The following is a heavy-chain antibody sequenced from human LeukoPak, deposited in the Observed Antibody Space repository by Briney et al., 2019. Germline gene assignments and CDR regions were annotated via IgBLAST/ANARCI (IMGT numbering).Heavy chain of an antibody. Sequence: ASVKVSFKASGYTFTIYYMHWVRQAPGQGLEWMGIINPSGGSTSYAQKFQGRVTMTRDTSTSTVYMELSSLRSEDTAVYYCARGYYYDSSGYQRPYYFDYWGQGTLVTVSS. CDR3: ARGYYYDSSGYQRPYYFDY. V-gene: IGHV1-46*01. D-gene: IGHD3-22*01. CDR2: INPSGGST. CDR1: GYTFTIYY. J-gene: IGHJ4*02.